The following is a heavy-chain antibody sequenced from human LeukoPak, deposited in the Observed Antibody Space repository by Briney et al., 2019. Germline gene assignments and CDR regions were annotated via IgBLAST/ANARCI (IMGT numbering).Heavy chain of an antibody. CDR1: GFTFRSYW. D-gene: IGHD6-19*01. J-gene: IGHJ4*02. CDR2: INSDGSST. V-gene: IGHV3-74*01. CDR3: VTFSSGWG. Sequence: GGSLRLSCAASGFTFRSYWMHWVRQAPGKGLVWVSRINSDGSSTTYADSVKGRFTISRDNAKNTLYAQMNSLRAEDTAVYYCVTFSSGWGWGQGTLVTVSS.